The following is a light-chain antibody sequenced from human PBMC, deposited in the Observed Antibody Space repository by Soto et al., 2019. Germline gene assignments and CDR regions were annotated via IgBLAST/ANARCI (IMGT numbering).Light chain of an antibody. CDR1: QTIRSNY. J-gene: IGKJ1*01. V-gene: IGKV3-20*01. CDR2: GAS. Sequence: ETVLTQSPGTLSLSPGERATLSCRASQTIRSNYLAWYRLTPGQAPRLLIYGASNRATRIADRFSGSGSGTDFTLIISRLEPEDFALYYCQQYGSSPWTFGQGTKVEIK. CDR3: QQYGSSPWT.